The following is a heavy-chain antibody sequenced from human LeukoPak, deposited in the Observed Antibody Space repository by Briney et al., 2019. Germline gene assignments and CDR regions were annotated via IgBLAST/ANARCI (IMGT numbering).Heavy chain of an antibody. CDR3: ARGEWEIGLFFDY. J-gene: IGHJ4*02. Sequence: SETLSLTCTVSGDSISSYYWSWIRQPPGKGREWIGYIFNSGSTNYNPSLKSRVTISVDTSKNQFSLKLSSVTAADTAVYYCARGEWEIGLFFDYWGQGTLVTVSS. D-gene: IGHD1-26*01. CDR1: GDSISSYY. CDR2: IFNSGST. V-gene: IGHV4-59*01.